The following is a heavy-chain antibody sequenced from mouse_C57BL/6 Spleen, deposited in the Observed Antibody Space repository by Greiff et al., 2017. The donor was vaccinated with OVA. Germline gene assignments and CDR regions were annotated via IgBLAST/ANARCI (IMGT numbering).Heavy chain of an antibody. CDR2: ISYDGSN. Sequence: VQLQQSGPGLVKPSQSLSLTCSVTGYSITSGYYWNWIRQFPGNKLEWMGYISYDGSNNYNPSLKNRISITRDTSKNQFFLKLNSVTTEDTATYYCATYYYFDYWGQGTTLTVSS. J-gene: IGHJ2*01. D-gene: IGHD2-10*01. CDR1: GYSITSGYY. V-gene: IGHV3-6*01. CDR3: ATYYYFDY.